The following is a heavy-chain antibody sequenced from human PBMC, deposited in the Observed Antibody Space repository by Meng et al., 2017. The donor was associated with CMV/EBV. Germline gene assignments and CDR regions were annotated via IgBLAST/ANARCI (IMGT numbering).Heavy chain of an antibody. CDR3: ARGLWFGELSPFDY. CDR1: GGSFSGYY. Sequence: QVQLQQWGAGLLKPSETLSPTCAVYGGSFSGYYWSWIRQPPGKGLEWIGEINHSGSTNYNPSLKSRVTISVDTSKNQFSLKLSSVTAADTAVYYCARGLWFGELSPFDYWGQGTLVTVSS. D-gene: IGHD3-10*01. J-gene: IGHJ4*02. CDR2: INHSGST. V-gene: IGHV4-34*01.